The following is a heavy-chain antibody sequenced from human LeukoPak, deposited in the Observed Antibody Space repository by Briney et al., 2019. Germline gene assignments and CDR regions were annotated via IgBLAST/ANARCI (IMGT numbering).Heavy chain of an antibody. CDR3: ARDRDYSSAYYHYMDV. V-gene: IGHV3-20*04. Sequence: PGGSLRLSCAASGFRFDDYGMSWVRQSPGKGLEWVSGINWNGGSIGYADSVKGRFTISRDNAKNSVYLQMNSLRAEDTAIYYCARDRDYSSAYYHYMDVWGQGTTVTVSS. CDR1: GFRFDDYG. J-gene: IGHJ6*02. D-gene: IGHD2-21*01. CDR2: INWNGGSI.